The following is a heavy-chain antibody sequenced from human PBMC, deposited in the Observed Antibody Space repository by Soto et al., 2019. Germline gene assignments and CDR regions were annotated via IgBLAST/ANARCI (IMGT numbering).Heavy chain of an antibody. Sequence: QVQLVQSGVEVKKPGASVKVSCKVFGYTFTSYGMSWVRQAPGQGLEWMGWINTYKGNTNYAQKRQGRVTMTTDTSTSTAYMELRSLRSDDTAVYYCAARSGRDPYYFDYWGQGTLVTVSS. J-gene: IGHJ4*02. CDR1: GYTFTSYG. D-gene: IGHD1-26*01. CDR3: AARSGRDPYYFDY. V-gene: IGHV1-18*01. CDR2: INTYKGNT.